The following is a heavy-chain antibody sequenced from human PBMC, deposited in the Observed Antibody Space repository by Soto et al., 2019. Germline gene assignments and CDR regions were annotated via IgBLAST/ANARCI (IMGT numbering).Heavy chain of an antibody. CDR1: GFTFSSYE. D-gene: IGHD2-15*01. CDR3: AGGQYCSGGGYFDY. V-gene: IGHV3-48*03. J-gene: IGHJ4*02. CDR2: ISSSGSTI. Sequence: EVQLVESGGGLVQPGGSLRLSCAASGFTFSSYEMNWVRQAPGKGLEWVSYISSSGSTIYYADSVKGRFTISRDNAKNSLYLQMNSLRAEDTAVYYCAGGQYCSGGGYFDYWGQETLVTVSS.